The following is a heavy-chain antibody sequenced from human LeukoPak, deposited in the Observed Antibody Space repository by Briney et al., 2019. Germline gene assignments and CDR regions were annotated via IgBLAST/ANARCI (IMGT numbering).Heavy chain of an antibody. CDR1: GFTFSSYA. Sequence: GGSLRLTCAASGFTFSSYAMHWVRQAPGKGLEWVAVISYDGSNKYYADSVKGRFTISRDNSKNTLYLQMNSLRAEDTAVYYCARDPEAAFPLETWGQGTLGTVSS. CDR3: ARDPEAAFPLET. V-gene: IGHV3-30-3*01. J-gene: IGHJ5*01. CDR2: ISYDGSNK. D-gene: IGHD3-3*02.